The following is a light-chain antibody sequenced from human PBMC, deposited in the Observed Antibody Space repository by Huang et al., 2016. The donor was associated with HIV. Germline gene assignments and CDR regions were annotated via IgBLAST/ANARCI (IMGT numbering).Light chain of an antibody. J-gene: IGKJ2*01. CDR1: QSIKNY. CDR3: QQYYTYPYT. Sequence: DIQMTQSPSSLSASVGDRVTITCRASQSIKNYVAWIQQKPGKAPRSLIHRVSALHSGVPSRFSGSGSGLHFTLTISSLQPEDFAFYYCQQYYTYPYTFGQATKVEI. V-gene: IGKV1-16*01. CDR2: RVS.